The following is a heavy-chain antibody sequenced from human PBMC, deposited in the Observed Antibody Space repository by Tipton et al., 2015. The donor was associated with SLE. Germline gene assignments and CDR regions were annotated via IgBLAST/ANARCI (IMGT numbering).Heavy chain of an antibody. CDR2: INHSGST. J-gene: IGHJ6*03. Sequence: TLSLTCAVYGGSFSDYYWSWIRQPQGKGLECIGEINHSGSTNYNPSLKSRVTISVDTSKNQFSRKLSSVTAADTAVYYCARGGLTYGYYYYMDVWGKGTTVTVSS. CDR3: ARGGLTYGYYYYMDV. CDR1: GGSFSDYY. V-gene: IGHV4-34*01. D-gene: IGHD2-21*02.